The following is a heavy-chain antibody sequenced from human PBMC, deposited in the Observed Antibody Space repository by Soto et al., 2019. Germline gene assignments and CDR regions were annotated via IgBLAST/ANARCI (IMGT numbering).Heavy chain of an antibody. Sequence: QVQLRQWGAGLLKPSETLSLTCEVSGGSFNNYQWAWIRQSPEKGLEWIGEVSHSGDTNSKPSLMSRLTMSVDTSKNQFSLKLSSVTSADSAIYFCAGWPDYGDYDAWGQGTLVTVSS. J-gene: IGHJ5*02. CDR1: GGSFNNYQ. V-gene: IGHV4-34*01. D-gene: IGHD4-17*01. CDR3: AGWPDYGDYDA. CDR2: VSHSGDT.